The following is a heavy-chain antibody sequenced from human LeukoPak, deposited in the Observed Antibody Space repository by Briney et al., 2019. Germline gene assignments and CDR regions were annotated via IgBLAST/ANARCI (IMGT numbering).Heavy chain of an antibody. J-gene: IGHJ4*02. CDR3: ARGGRTDGYKGYFDY. CDR1: GGSISSYY. V-gene: IGHV4-59*01. D-gene: IGHD5-24*01. Sequence: SETLSLTCTVSGGSISSYYWNWIRRPPGQGLEWIGYIYYSGSTNYNPSLKSRVTISVDTSKNKFSLTLSSVTAADTAVYYCARGGRTDGYKGYFDYWGQGTLVTVSS. CDR2: IYYSGST.